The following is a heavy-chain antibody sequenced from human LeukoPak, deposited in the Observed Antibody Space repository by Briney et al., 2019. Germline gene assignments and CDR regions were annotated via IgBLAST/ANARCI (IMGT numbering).Heavy chain of an antibody. V-gene: IGHV4-38-2*02. J-gene: IGHJ3*02. CDR1: GYSISSGYY. CDR2: IYHSGST. Sequence: SETLSLTCTVSGYSISSGYYWGWIRQPPGKGLEWIGSIYHSGSTYYNPSLKSRVIVSVDKSKNQFSLKLSSVTAADTAVYYCARDFSSSSWLDDAFDIWGQGTMVTVSS. CDR3: ARDFSSSSWLDDAFDI. D-gene: IGHD6-13*01.